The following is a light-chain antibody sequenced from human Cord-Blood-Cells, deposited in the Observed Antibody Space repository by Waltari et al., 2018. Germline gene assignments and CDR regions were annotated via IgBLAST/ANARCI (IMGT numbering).Light chain of an antibody. CDR1: QSVSSY. CDR2: DAS. J-gene: IGKJ1*01. Sequence: EIVLTQSPATLSLSPGERATLSCRASQSVSSYLAWYQQKPGQAPRLLIYDASNRATGVPSRFSGSGSGTDFTLNIGSLEPEDFSVYYCQQRSNLPWTFGQGTKVEIK. CDR3: QQRSNLPWT. V-gene: IGKV3-11*01.